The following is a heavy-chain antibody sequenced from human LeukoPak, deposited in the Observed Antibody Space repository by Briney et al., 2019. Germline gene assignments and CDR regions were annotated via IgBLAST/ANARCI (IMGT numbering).Heavy chain of an antibody. J-gene: IGHJ4*02. V-gene: IGHV3-23*01. CDR3: AKRGVVIRVILVGFHKEAYYFDS. CDR2: ISDSGGST. D-gene: IGHD3-22*01. CDR1: GITLSNYG. Sequence: GGSLRLSCAVSGITLSNYGMSWVRQAPGRGLEWVAGISDSGGSTNYADSVKGRFTISRDNPKNTLYLQMNSLRAEDTAVYFCAKRGVVIRVILVGFHKEAYYFDSWGQGALVTISS.